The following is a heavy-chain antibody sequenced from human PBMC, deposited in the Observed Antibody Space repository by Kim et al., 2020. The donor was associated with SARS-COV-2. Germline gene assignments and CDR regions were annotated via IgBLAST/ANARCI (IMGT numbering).Heavy chain of an antibody. CDR2: IWYDGSNK. CDR1: GFTFNIYG. J-gene: IGHJ6*03. Sequence: GGSLRLSCAASGFTFNIYGIHWVRQAPGKGLEWVAVIWYDGSNKYYADSVKGRFTISRDNSKNTLYLQMNSLRAEDTAVYYCARESRLVRFLPPYYYYMDVWGQGTTVTVSS. CDR3: ARESRLVRFLPPYYYYMDV. V-gene: IGHV3-33*01. D-gene: IGHD3-3*01.